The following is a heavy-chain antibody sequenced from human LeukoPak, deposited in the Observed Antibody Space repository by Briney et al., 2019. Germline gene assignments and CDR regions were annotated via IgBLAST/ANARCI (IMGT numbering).Heavy chain of an antibody. CDR2: IYYSGST. CDR1: GGSISSYY. CDR3: ARGIQLWFNFDY. D-gene: IGHD5-18*01. V-gene: IGHV4-59*01. Sequence: SETLSLTCTVSGGSISSYYWSWIRQPPGKGLEWIGYIYYSGSTNYNPSLKSRVTISVDTSKNQFSLKLSSVTAADTAVYYCARGIQLWFNFDYWGQGTLVTVSS. J-gene: IGHJ4*02.